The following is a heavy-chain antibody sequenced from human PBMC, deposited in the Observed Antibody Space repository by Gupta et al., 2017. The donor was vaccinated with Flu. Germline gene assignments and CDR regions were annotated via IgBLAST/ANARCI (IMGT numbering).Heavy chain of an antibody. CDR3: ARSGVDDDILTGPFDS. J-gene: IGHJ4*02. D-gene: IGHD3-9*01. CDR2: IIPIFGIP. V-gene: IGHV1-69*17. Sequence: QVQLVQSGAEVKKPGSSVKVSCKASGGTLSSYAISWVRQAPGQGLEWMGGIIPIFGIPNYARKFQGGVTITADQATSTVYMELGSLRSEDTAVYYCARSGVDDDILTGPFDSWGQGTRVTVSS. CDR1: GGTLSSYA.